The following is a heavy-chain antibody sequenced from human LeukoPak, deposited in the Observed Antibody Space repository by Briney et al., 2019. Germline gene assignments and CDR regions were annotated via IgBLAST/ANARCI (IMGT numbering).Heavy chain of an antibody. J-gene: IGHJ4*02. D-gene: IGHD3-3*01. CDR1: GFTFSSYA. CDR3: ARGYDFWSGYYPMIY. Sequence: GGSLRLSCAASGFTFSSYAMSWVRQAPGKGLEWVSAISGSGGSTYYADSVKGRFTISRDNAKNTLYLQMNSLRAEDTAVYYCARGYDFWSGYYPMIYWGQGTLVTVSS. V-gene: IGHV3-23*01. CDR2: ISGSGGST.